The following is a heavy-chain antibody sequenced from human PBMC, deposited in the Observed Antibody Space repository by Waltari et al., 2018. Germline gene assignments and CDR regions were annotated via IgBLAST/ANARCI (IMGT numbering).Heavy chain of an antibody. Sequence: FSGYYWSWIRQPPGKGLEWIGEINHSGSTNYNPSLKSRVTISVDTSKNQFSLKLSSVTAADTAVYYCAREQQGVPYRSWGQGTLVTVSS. J-gene: IGHJ5*02. CDR2: INHSGST. CDR3: AREQQGVPYRS. D-gene: IGHD3-10*01. V-gene: IGHV4-34*01. CDR1: FSGYY.